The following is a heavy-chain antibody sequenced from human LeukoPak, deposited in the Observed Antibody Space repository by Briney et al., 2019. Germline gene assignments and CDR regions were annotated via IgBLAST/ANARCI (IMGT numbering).Heavy chain of an antibody. CDR2: ISSSTYI. CDR3: ARLSPPSYCSSTSCYRAGYYYYGMDV. J-gene: IGHJ6*02. D-gene: IGHD2-2*02. Sequence: GGSLRLSCAASGFTFSSYRMNWVRQAPGKGLEWVSSISSSTYIYYADSVKGRFTISRDNAKNSLYLQMNSLRAEDTAVYYCARLSPPSYCSSTSCYRAGYYYYGMDVWGQGTTVTVSS. CDR1: GFTFSSYR. V-gene: IGHV3-21*01.